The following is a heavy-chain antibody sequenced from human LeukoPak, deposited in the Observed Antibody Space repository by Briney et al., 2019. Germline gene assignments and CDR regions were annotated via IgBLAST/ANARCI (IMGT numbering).Heavy chain of an antibody. Sequence: GGSLRLSCAASGFTFSSYGMHWVRQAPGKGLEWVAVIWYDGSNKYYADSVKGRFTISRDNSKNTLYLQMNSLRAEDTAVYYCARDHTLAXXXXPRIGVADYWGQGTLVT. V-gene: IGHV3-33*01. CDR3: ARDHTLAXXXXPRIGVADY. D-gene: IGHD2-15*01. J-gene: IGHJ4*02. CDR2: IWYDGSNK. CDR1: GFTFSSYG.